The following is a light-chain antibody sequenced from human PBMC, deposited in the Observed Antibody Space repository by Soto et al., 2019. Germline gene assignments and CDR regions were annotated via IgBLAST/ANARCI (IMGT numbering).Light chain of an antibody. V-gene: IGLV2-14*01. CDR2: EVS. J-gene: IGLJ3*02. CDR3: SSYSSTSTPVV. CDR1: SSDIGGYSY. Sequence: QAALTQPASVSGSPGQSITISCTGSSSDIGGYSYVSWYQQHPDKAPKLMIYEVSNRPSGVSNRFSGSKSGNTASLTISGLLAEDEADYSCSSYSSTSTPVVFGGGTKLTVL.